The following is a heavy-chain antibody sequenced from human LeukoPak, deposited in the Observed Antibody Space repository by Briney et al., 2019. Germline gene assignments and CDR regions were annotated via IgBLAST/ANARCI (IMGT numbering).Heavy chain of an antibody. CDR1: GFTFSSYG. V-gene: IGHV3-30*03. CDR2: ISYDGSNK. D-gene: IGHD3-22*01. Sequence: PGRSLRLSCAASGFTFSSYGMHWVRQAPGKGLGWVAVISYDGSNKYYADSVKGRFTISRDNSKNTLYLQMNSLRAEDTAVYYCARDLTYYYDSSGYPDYWGQGTLVTVSS. J-gene: IGHJ4*02. CDR3: ARDLTYYYDSSGYPDY.